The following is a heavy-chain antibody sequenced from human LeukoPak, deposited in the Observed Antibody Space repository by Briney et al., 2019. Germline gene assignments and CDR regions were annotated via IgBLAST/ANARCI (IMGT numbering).Heavy chain of an antibody. J-gene: IGHJ4*02. CDR1: GFTFSKYW. Sequence: GGSLRLSCVDSGFTFSKYWMSWVRQAPGKGLEWVARIKEDGSEKYYVDSVKGRFTISRDNTKNSMYLQMNSLRAEDTVVYYCARNGLIGFDYWGQGTLVTVSS. D-gene: IGHD3-16*01. CDR2: IKEDGSEK. V-gene: IGHV3-7*04. CDR3: ARNGLIGFDY.